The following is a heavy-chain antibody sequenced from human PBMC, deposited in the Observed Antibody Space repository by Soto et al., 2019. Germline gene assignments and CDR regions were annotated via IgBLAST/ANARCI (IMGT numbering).Heavy chain of an antibody. CDR1: GGTVSNYA. D-gene: IGHD3-3*02. J-gene: IGHJ6*02. CDR2: IIPFFGTT. Sequence: QVQLVQSGAEVRKPGSSVKVSCKASGGTVSNYAINWVRQAPGQGLKWMGGIIPFFGTTNYAQNFQGRVPISADESTSTAFMELSSLRSEDTAVYYCATSAFLEYGLDVWGQGTTVTVSS. CDR3: ATSAFLEYGLDV. V-gene: IGHV1-69*12.